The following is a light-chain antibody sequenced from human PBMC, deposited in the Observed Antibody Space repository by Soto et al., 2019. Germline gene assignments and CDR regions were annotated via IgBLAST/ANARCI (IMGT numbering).Light chain of an antibody. J-gene: IGKJ5*01. CDR2: WAS. CDR3: QQRNIWPPVT. V-gene: IGKV4-1*01. CDR1: QSVFHSPNQKNY. Sequence: DTVMTQSPDSLAVSLGEGATINCKSSQSVFHSPNQKNYLGWYQQKPGQPPKLLIYWASTRESGVPDRFRGSGSGTDFTLTITSLQAEDVAVYYCQQRNIWPPVTFGQGTRLEIK.